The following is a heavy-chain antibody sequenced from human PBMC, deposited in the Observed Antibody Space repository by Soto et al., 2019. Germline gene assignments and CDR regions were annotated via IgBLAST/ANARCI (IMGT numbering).Heavy chain of an antibody. Sequence: QVQLVESGGGVVHPGTSLRLSCAASGFSFSDYGMHWVRQAPGKGLEWVAVIWFDGSNKYYAESVKGRFTISRDNSKNTVDLPMDRLRADDTAVYYCARRRSTVTTAWFYHAMDVWGQGTTVTVSS. CDR3: ARRRSTVTTAWFYHAMDV. D-gene: IGHD4-17*01. CDR2: IWFDGSNK. CDR1: GFSFSDYG. V-gene: IGHV3-33*01. J-gene: IGHJ6*02.